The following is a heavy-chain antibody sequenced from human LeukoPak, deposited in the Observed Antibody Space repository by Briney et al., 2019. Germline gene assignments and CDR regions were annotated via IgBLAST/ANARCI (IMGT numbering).Heavy chain of an antibody. CDR3: ARDAPGVSGVFAY. CDR1: GYTFSSYG. J-gene: IGHJ4*02. V-gene: IGHV1-18*01. Sequence: GASVKVSCKASGYTFSSYGFSWVRQAPGQGLEWMGWISAYNGNTNYAQKFQGRVTMTTDTSTSTVYMELRSLRSDDTAVYYCARDAPGVSGVFAYWGQGTLVTVSS. D-gene: IGHD2-8*01. CDR2: ISAYNGNT.